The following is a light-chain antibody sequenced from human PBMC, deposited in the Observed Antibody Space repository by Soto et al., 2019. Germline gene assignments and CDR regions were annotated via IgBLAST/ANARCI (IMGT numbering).Light chain of an antibody. CDR1: SSDVGGYNY. J-gene: IGLJ1*01. Sequence: QSVLTQPASVSGSPGHSITISCTGTSSDVGGYNYVSWYQQHPGKAPKLMIYEVTNRPSGVSNRFSGSKSGNTASLTISGLQAEDEADYYCSSYTSSSPYVSGTGTKVTVL. V-gene: IGLV2-14*01. CDR2: EVT. CDR3: SSYTSSSPYV.